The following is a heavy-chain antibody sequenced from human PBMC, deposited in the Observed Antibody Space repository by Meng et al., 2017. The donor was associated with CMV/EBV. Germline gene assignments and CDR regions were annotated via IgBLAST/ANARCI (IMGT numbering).Heavy chain of an antibody. CDR1: GGSVSGYY. V-gene: IGHV4-34*01. Sequence: QVGLQQWGAGLLKPSKTLSLTCAVYGGSVSGYYWSWIRQHPGKGLEWIGEINHSGSTNYNPSLKSRVTISVDTSKNQFSLKLSSVTAADTAVYYCARVWDSGWDYWGQGTLVTVSS. J-gene: IGHJ4*02. CDR2: INHSGST. D-gene: IGHD3-22*01. CDR3: ARVWDSGWDY.